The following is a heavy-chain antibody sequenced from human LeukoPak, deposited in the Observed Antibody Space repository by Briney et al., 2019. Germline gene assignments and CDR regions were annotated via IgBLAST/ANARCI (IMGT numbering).Heavy chain of an antibody. D-gene: IGHD3-10*01. J-gene: IGHJ4*02. CDR3: VSFASGSWSY. CDR2: IYSGGST. Sequence: GGSLRLSCAASGFAVSSNYMSWVRQAPGKGLEWVSVIYSGGSTYYADSVKGRFTISRDNSKNTLYLQMNSLRAEDTAVYYCVSFASGSWSYWGQGTLVTVSS. CDR1: GFAVSSNY. V-gene: IGHV3-66*01.